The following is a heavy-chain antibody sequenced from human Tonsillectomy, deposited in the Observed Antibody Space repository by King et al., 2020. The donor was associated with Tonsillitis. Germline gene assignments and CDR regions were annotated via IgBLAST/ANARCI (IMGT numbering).Heavy chain of an antibody. J-gene: IGHJ4*02. D-gene: IGHD6-19*01. Sequence: QLQESGPGLVKPSETLSLTCTVSGGSINSYFWTWIRQPPGKGLEWIGYIDYSGATKYHTGTTKYNPSLKSRVTITVDTSKNQFSLKLKSVTAADTAVYYCATNSSNRYYFDHWGQGTLVSVSS. V-gene: IGHV4-59*01. CDR3: ATNSSNRYYFDH. CDR1: GGSINSYF. CDR2: IDYSGATKYHTGTT.